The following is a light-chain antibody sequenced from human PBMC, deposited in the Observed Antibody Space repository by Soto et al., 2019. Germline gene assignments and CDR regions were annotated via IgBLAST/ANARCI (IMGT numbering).Light chain of an antibody. CDR1: SSDVGAYNY. CDR2: DVS. V-gene: IGLV2-11*01. J-gene: IGLJ3*02. Sequence: QSALTQPRSVSGSPGQTVTVSCTGTSSDVGAYNYVSWYRHHPGNAPKFLIYDVSRRPSGVPDRFSASKSGNTASLTISGLQAEDEADYYCSSYAGSYTWVFGGWTKVTVL. CDR3: SSYAGSYTWV.